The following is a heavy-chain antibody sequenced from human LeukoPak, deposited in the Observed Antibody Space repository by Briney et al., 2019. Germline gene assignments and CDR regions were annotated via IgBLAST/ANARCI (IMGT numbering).Heavy chain of an antibody. Sequence: ASVKVSCKTSGYTFTAYYIHWVRQAPGQGLEWMGWLNPNSGATNYARKFQGRVTVTRDTSISTAYMDLYSLTSDDTAMYYCTRDPKSYPDYWGQGTLVTVSS. CDR1: GYTFTAYY. CDR2: LNPNSGAT. V-gene: IGHV1-2*02. CDR3: TRDPKSYPDY. J-gene: IGHJ4*02. D-gene: IGHD3-10*01.